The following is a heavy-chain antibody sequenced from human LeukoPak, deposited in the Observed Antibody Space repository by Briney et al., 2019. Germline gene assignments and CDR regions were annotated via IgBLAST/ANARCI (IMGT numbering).Heavy chain of an antibody. CDR1: GFTFSSYW. V-gene: IGHV3-7*01. D-gene: IGHD6-19*01. J-gene: IGHJ4*02. CDR3: ARDASSGWPAPYFDY. CDR2: IKQDGSEK. Sequence: GGSLRLSCAASGFTFSSYWMSWVRQAPGKGLEWVANIKQDGSEKYYVDSVKGRFTISRDNAKNSLYLQMDSLRAEDTAVYYCARDASSGWPAPYFDYWGQGTLVTVSS.